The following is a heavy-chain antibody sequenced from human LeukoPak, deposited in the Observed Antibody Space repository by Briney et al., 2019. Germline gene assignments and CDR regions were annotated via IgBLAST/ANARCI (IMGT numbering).Heavy chain of an antibody. D-gene: IGHD3-16*01. V-gene: IGHV4-31*03. CDR1: GDSISSGTYY. Sequence: SETLSLTCTVSGDSISSGTYYWSRIRHFPGKGLEWIGYIYRSGSAYSNPSLKSRVAMSVDTSKNQLSLNLTSVTAADTAVYFCARDLGTAYYYYFDVWGKGTAVTV. CDR2: IYRSGSA. CDR3: ARDLGTAYYYYFDV. J-gene: IGHJ6*03.